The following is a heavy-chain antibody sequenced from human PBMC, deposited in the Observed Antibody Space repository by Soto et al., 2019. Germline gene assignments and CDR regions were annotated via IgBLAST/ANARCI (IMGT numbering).Heavy chain of an antibody. CDR1: GGSISSYY. Sequence: SETLSLTCTVSGGSISSYYWSWIRQPPGKGLEWIGYIYYSGSTNYNPSLKSRVTISVDTSKNQFSLKLSSVTAADTAVYYCARGGAAWYYYGSSGYYQFDYWGQGTLVTVSS. J-gene: IGHJ4*02. CDR3: ARGGAAWYYYGSSGYYQFDY. D-gene: IGHD3-22*01. V-gene: IGHV4-59*01. CDR2: IYYSGST.